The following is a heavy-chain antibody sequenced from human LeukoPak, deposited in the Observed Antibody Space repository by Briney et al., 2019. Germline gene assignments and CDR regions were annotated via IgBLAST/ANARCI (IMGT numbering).Heavy chain of an antibody. D-gene: IGHD3-10*01. J-gene: IGHJ4*02. Sequence: SETLSLTCTVSGGSISGYYWTWIRQPPGKGLEWIGYVYDSGSTNYNPSLKSRVTISVDTSKNQFSLRLNSVTAADTAVYYCARRGTDFDYWGQGTLVTVSS. V-gene: IGHV4-59*01. CDR2: VYDSGST. CDR3: ARRGTDFDY. CDR1: GGSISGYY.